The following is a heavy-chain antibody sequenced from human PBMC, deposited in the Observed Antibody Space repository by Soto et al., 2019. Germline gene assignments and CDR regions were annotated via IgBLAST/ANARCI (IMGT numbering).Heavy chain of an antibody. Sequence: SETLSLTCTVSGGSFSRYYLSWIRQPPGKGLEWIGYIYYSGSTNYNPSLKSRVTISVDTSKNQFSLKLSSVTAADTAVYYCARGYDILTGYPYFDYWGQGTLVTVSS. CDR1: GGSFSRYY. J-gene: IGHJ4*02. D-gene: IGHD3-9*01. V-gene: IGHV4-59*01. CDR3: ARGYDILTGYPYFDY. CDR2: IYYSGST.